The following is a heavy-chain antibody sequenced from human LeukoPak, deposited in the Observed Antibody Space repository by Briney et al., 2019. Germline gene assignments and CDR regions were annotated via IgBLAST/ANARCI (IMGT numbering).Heavy chain of an antibody. J-gene: IGHJ4*02. CDR1: GYIFTGYY. D-gene: IGHD6-6*01. V-gene: IGHV1-2*02. CDR2: IYPSSGGT. CDR3: ARDFFGFRSSYGVDFDY. Sequence: ASVKVSCKASGYIFTGYYIHWVRQAPGQGLEWMGWIYPSSGGTNYAQKFQGRVTMTRDTSISTAYMELASLRSDDTAVYYCARDFFGFRSSYGVDFDYWGQGTLVTVSS.